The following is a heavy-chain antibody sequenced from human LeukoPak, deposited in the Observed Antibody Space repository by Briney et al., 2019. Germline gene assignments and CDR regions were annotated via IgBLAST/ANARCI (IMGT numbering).Heavy chain of an antibody. V-gene: IGHV4-39*01. CDR3: ARAYGARPYYYFDY. Sequence: SETLSLTCAVFGGSFSSFSGSYWGWIRQPPGKGLGWIGAIYYSGSAYYNPSLKSRVTISVDTSKNQFSLKVTSVTAADTAVYYCARAYGARPYYYFDYWGQGTLVTVSS. D-gene: IGHD4-17*01. J-gene: IGHJ4*02. CDR2: IYYSGSA. CDR1: GGSFSSFSGSY.